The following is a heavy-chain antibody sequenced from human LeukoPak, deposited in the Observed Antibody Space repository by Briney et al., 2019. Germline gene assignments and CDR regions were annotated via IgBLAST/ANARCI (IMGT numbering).Heavy chain of an antibody. D-gene: IGHD6-19*01. CDR1: GGSISSSNYY. CDR3: AILHYSSGRRDAFDI. V-gene: IGHV4-39*07. J-gene: IGHJ3*02. CDR2: INHSGST. Sequence: SETLSLTCTVSGGSISSSNYYWSWIRQPPGKGLEWIGEINHSGSTNYNPSLKSRVTISVDTSKNQFSLKLSSVTAADTAVYYCAILHYSSGRRDAFDIWGQGTMVTVSS.